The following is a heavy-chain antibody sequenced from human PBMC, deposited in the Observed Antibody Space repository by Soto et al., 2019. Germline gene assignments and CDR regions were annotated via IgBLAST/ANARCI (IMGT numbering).Heavy chain of an antibody. CDR2: IYWDDDK. CDR3: AHRDSSSIPIYYYYYYMDV. Sequence: SGPTLVKPTQTLTLTCTFSGFSLSTSGVGVGWIRQPPGKALEWLALIYWDDDKRYSPSLKSRLTITKDTSKNQVVLTMTNMDPVDTATYYCAHRDSSSIPIYYYYYYMDVWGKGTTVTVSS. D-gene: IGHD6-6*01. V-gene: IGHV2-5*02. J-gene: IGHJ6*03. CDR1: GFSLSTSGVG.